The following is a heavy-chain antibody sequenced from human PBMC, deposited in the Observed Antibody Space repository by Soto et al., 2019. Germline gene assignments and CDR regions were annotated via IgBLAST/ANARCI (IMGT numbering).Heavy chain of an antibody. CDR1: GFTSSNAW. CDR2: IKSKNDGGTI. CDR3: VGSANPSYYGMDV. D-gene: IGHD3-10*01. J-gene: IGHJ6*02. V-gene: IGHV3-15*07. Sequence: PGGSLRLSCVASGFTSSNAWMNWVRQAPGKGLEWVGHIKSKNDGGTINYAAPVKGRFTISRDDSKNTLSLQMNSLKIEDTGLYYCVGSANPSYYGMDVWGQGTTVTVSS.